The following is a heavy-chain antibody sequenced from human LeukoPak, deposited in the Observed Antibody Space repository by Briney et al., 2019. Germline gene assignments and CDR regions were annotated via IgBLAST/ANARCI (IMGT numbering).Heavy chain of an antibody. D-gene: IGHD6-13*01. CDR3: AKETYSSSWYDFYGMDV. J-gene: IGHJ6*02. CDR2: IYSGGTT. CDR1: GFTVSSNY. V-gene: IGHV3-53*05. Sequence: GGSLRLSCAASGFTVSSNYMNWVRQAPGKGLEWVSIIYSGGTTYYADSVKGRFTISRDNSKNTLYLQMNSLRPEDTAVYYCAKETYSSSWYDFYGMDVWGQGTTVTVSS.